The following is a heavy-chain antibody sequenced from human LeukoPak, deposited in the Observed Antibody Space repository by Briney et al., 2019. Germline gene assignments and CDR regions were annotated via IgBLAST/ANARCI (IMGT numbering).Heavy chain of an antibody. CDR3: ARDSLHFYDSVGSSFDF. V-gene: IGHV4-4*07. CDR2: IYTTGST. CDR1: GGSISSYY. D-gene: IGHD3-22*01. Sequence: PSETLSLTCTVSGGSISSYYWSWIRQHAGRGLEWIGRIYTTGSTNYNPSLKSRVTMSVDTSKNQFSLKLSSVTAADTAVYYCARDSLHFYDSVGSSFDFWGQGTLVTVSS. J-gene: IGHJ4*02.